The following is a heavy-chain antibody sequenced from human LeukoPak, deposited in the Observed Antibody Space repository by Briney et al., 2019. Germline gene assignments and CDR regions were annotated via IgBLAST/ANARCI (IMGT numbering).Heavy chain of an antibody. V-gene: IGHV5-51*01. D-gene: IGHD2-2*01. Sequence: GESLKISCKGSGYSFTSYWIGWVRQMPGKGLEWMGIIYPGDSDTRYSPSFQGQVTISADKSISTAYLQWSSLKASDTAMYYCARLSRPVVVPAAEYYFDYWGQGTLVTVSS. CDR3: ARLSRPVVVPAAEYYFDY. CDR2: IYPGDSDT. J-gene: IGHJ4*02. CDR1: GYSFTSYW.